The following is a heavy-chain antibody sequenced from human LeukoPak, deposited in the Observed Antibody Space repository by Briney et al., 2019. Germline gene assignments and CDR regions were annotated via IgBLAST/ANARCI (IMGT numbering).Heavy chain of an antibody. J-gene: IGHJ6*03. D-gene: IGHD3-9*01. Sequence: GGSLRLSCAASGFTFSSYGMSWVRQAPGKGLEWVSSISSSSSYIYYADSVKGRFTISRDNAKNSLYLQMNSLRAEDTAVYYCARRSGYDILTGYYFYYYYMDVWGKGTTVTISS. V-gene: IGHV3-21*01. CDR2: ISSSSSYI. CDR1: GFTFSSYG. CDR3: ARRSGYDILTGYYFYYYYMDV.